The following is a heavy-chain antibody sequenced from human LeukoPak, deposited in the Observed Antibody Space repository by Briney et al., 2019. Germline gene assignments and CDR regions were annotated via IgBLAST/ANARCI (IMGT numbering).Heavy chain of an antibody. CDR1: GDSISSGDYY. V-gene: IGHV4-61*02. J-gene: IGHJ6*03. Sequence: SETLSLTCTVSGDSISSGDYYWSWIRQPAGKGLEWIGRISSSGSTNYNPSLKSRVTISVGTSKNQFSLKLRSVTAADTAVYYCTREGYDYVWGNYRYPHMDVWGKGTTVTISS. CDR2: ISSSGST. CDR3: TREGYDYVWGNYRYPHMDV. D-gene: IGHD3-16*02.